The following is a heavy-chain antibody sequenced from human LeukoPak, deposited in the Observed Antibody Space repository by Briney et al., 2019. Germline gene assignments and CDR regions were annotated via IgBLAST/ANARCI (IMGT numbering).Heavy chain of an antibody. CDR2: IYYSGST. V-gene: IGHV4-59*01. CDR1: GGSISSYY. D-gene: IGHD3-10*01. J-gene: IGHJ4*02. CDR3: ARAAGYHGSGSYFRLYYFDY. Sequence: PSETLSLTCTVSGGSISSYYWSWIRQPPGKGLEWIGYIYYSGSTNYNPSLKSRVTISVDTSKNQFSLKLSSVTAADTAVYYCARAAGYHGSGSYFRLYYFDYWGQGTLVTVSS.